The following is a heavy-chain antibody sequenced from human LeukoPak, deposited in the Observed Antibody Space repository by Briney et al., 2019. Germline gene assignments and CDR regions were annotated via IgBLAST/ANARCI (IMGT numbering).Heavy chain of an antibody. CDR3: ARDSAPYYDILTGYYNRYFDY. J-gene: IGHJ4*02. D-gene: IGHD3-9*01. V-gene: IGHV3-30*02. CDR1: GFTFSSYG. Sequence: GSLRLSCAASGFTFSSYGMHWVRQAPGKGPEWVAFIRYDGSNKYYADSVKGRFTISRDNSKNTLYLQMNSLRAEDTAVYYCARDSAPYYDILTGYYNRYFDYWGQGTLVTVSS. CDR2: IRYDGSNK.